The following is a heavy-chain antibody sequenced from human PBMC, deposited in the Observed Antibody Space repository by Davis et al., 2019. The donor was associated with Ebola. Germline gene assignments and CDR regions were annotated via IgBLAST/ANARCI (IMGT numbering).Heavy chain of an antibody. J-gene: IGHJ4*02. D-gene: IGHD3-3*02. Sequence: GGSLRLSCVASGFIFDSHSINWVRQAPGKGLEWVASITGSSTFINYADSVKGRFTISRNNADNSVFLQMNSLRADDTAVYYCAKDFSNPRQLDYWGQGTLVTVS. CDR1: GFIFDSHS. CDR2: ITGSSTFI. CDR3: AKDFSNPRQLDY. V-gene: IGHV3-21*01.